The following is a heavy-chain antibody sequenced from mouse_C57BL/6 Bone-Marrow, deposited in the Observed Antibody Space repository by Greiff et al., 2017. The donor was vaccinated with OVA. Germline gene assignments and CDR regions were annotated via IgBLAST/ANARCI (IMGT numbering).Heavy chain of an antibody. V-gene: IGHV1-64*01. J-gene: IGHJ4*01. CDR2: IHPNSGST. CDR1: GYTFTSYW. Sequence: QVQLQQPGAELVKPGASVKLSCKASGYTFTSYWMHWVKQRPGQGLEWIGMIHPNSGSTNYNEKFKSKATLTVDKSSSTAYMQLSSLTSEDSAVYYCARRGDYYGSRYYAMDYWGQGTSVTVSS. CDR3: ARRGDYYGSRYYAMDY. D-gene: IGHD1-1*01.